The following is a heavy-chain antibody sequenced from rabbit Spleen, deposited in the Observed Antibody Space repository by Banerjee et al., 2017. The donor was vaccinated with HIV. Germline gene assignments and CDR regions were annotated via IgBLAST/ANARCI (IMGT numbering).Heavy chain of an antibody. CDR3: AGDSGSSFSSYGMDL. CDR1: GFSLSNNYY. V-gene: IGHV1S45*01. CDR2: IDSGSSGFT. D-gene: IGHD8-1*01. Sequence: QQQLEESGGGLVKPGGTLTLTCKASGFSLSNNYYMCWVRQAPGKGLEWIACIDSGSSGFTYFASWAKGRFTISKTSSTTVTLQMTSLTAADTATYFCAGDSGSSFSSYGMDLWGQGTLVTV. J-gene: IGHJ6*01.